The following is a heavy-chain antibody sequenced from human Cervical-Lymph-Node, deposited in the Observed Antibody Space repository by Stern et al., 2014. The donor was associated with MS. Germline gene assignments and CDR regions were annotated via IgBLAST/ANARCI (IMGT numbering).Heavy chain of an antibody. J-gene: IGHJ4*01. V-gene: IGHV3-7*01. D-gene: IGHD2-15*01. CDR2: IKPDRSEK. Sequence: EVQLVESGGGLVQPGGSLRLSCAASGFTFSTYWMTWVRQAPGKGLEVLATIKPDRSEKYYVDSVKGRFTISRDNAKNLMYLQLSRLKAEETAMYYCARDVGDYWGHGTLVTVSS. CDR3: ARDVGDY. CDR1: GFTFSTYW.